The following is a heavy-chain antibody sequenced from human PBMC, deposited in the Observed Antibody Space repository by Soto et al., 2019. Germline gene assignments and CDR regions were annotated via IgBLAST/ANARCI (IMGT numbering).Heavy chain of an antibody. J-gene: IGHJ3*02. CDR1: GFTFSNYG. CDR3: AKERTYYYDSSGYSHDAFDI. D-gene: IGHD3-22*01. Sequence: XVSLRLSCAASGFTFSNYGIHWVRQAPGKGLEWVAVISYDGTNKYYGDSVKGRFTISRDNSKSTLYLQMNSLRAEDTAVYYCAKERTYYYDSSGYSHDAFDIWGQGTMVTVSS. V-gene: IGHV3-30*18. CDR2: ISYDGTNK.